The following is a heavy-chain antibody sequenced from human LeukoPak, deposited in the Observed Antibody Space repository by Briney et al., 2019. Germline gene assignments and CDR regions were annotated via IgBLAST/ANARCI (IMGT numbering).Heavy chain of an antibody. J-gene: IGHJ6*03. D-gene: IGHD3-3*01. CDR3: AKRQKRQKFWSYYYYYMDV. CDR1: GFTFDDYG. Sequence: GGSLRLSCAASGFTFDDYGMSWVRQAPGKGLEWVSGINWNGGSTGYADSVKGRFTISRDNSKNTLYLQMNSLRAEDTAVYYCAKRQKRQKFWSYYYYYMDVWGKGTTVTVSS. V-gene: IGHV3-20*04. CDR2: INWNGGST.